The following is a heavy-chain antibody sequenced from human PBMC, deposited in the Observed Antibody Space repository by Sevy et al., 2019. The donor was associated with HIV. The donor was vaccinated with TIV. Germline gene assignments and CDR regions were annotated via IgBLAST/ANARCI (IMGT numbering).Heavy chain of an antibody. Sequence: GESLKISCKGSGYSFTSYWIGWVRQMPGKGLEWMGIIYPGDSDTRYSPSFQGQVTISADKSISTAYLQWSSLTASDTALYYCARRFYGAKGLYYFDYWGQGTLVTVSS. V-gene: IGHV5-51*01. J-gene: IGHJ4*02. D-gene: IGHD4-17*01. CDR2: IYPGDSDT. CDR1: GYSFTSYW. CDR3: ARRFYGAKGLYYFDY.